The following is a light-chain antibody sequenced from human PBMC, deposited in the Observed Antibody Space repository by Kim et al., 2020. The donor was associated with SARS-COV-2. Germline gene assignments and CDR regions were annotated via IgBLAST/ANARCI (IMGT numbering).Light chain of an antibody. Sequence: DIQMTQSPSTLSASVGDRVTITCRASQDLANSLAWYQQKPGKAPKLLIYAASTLQSGVPSRFSGSGSGTQFTLTIGSLQTEDVATYYCQKYNRASLTFGAGTKVDIK. CDR2: AAS. V-gene: IGKV1-27*01. CDR3: QKYNRASLT. CDR1: QDLANS. J-gene: IGKJ4*02.